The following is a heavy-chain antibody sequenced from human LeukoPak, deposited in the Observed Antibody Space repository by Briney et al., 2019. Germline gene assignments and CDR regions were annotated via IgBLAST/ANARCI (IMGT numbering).Heavy chain of an antibody. CDR1: GGSISSYY. V-gene: IGHV4-59*01. CDR3: ARHQRGNSDAFDI. Sequence: PSETLSLTCTVSGGSISSYYWSWIRQPPGKGLEWIGYLYYSGSTNYNPSLKSRVTISVDTSKNQFSLKLSSVTAADTAMYYCARHQRGNSDAFDIWGQGTMVTVSS. CDR2: LYYSGST. J-gene: IGHJ3*02. D-gene: IGHD4-23*01.